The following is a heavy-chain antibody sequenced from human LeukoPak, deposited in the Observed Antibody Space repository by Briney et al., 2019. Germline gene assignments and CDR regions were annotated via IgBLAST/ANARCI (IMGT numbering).Heavy chain of an antibody. CDR1: GGTFSSYA. Sequence: ASVKVSCKASGGTFSSYAISWVRQAPGQGLEWMGGIIPIFGTANYAQKFQGRVTITADESTSTAYMELSSLRSEDTAVYYCARAGGSYNYMDVWGKGTTVTVSS. CDR2: IIPIFGTA. D-gene: IGHD1-26*01. CDR3: ARAGGSYNYMDV. J-gene: IGHJ6*03. V-gene: IGHV1-69*13.